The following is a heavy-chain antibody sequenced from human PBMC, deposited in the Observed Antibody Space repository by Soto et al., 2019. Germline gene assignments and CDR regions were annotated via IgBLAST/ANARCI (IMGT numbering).Heavy chain of an antibody. CDR2: IDWDDDK. D-gene: IGHD2-21*02. J-gene: IGHJ6*02. Sequence: GSGPTLVNPPQTLTLTCTFSGFSLSTSGMCVSWIRQPPGKALEWLALIDWDDDKYYSTSLKTRLTISKDTSKNQMDLTMTNKKPVDTATYYCVHIRFGGDCLQSYSSHYYYGMDIWGQGTTVTVSS. V-gene: IGHV2-70*12. CDR1: GFSLSTSGMC. CDR3: VHIRFGGDCLQSYSSHYYYGMDI.